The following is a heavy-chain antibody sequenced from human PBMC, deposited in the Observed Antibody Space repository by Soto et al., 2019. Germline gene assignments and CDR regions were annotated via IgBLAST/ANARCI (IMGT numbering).Heavy chain of an antibody. V-gene: IGHV3-30-3*01. J-gene: IGHJ4*02. D-gene: IGHD2-8*01. CDR3: CTRAY. Sequence: QVQLVESGGGVVQPGRSLRLSCAASGFTFSSYAMHWVRQAPGKGLEWVAVISYDGSNKYYADSVKGRFTISRDNSKNTLYLQMNSLRAEDTAVYYCCTRAYWVQGTLVTVSS. CDR2: ISYDGSNK. CDR1: GFTFSSYA.